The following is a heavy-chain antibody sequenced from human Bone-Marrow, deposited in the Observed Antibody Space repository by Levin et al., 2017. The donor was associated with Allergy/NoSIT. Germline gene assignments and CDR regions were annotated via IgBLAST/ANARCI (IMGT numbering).Heavy chain of an antibody. V-gene: IGHV4-38-2*01. D-gene: IGHD6-13*01. CDR2: IYHSGST. J-gene: IGHJ4*02. CDR3: ARRAAAGTTY. Sequence: SETLSLTCAVSGYSISSGYYWGWIRQPPGKGLEWIGSIYHSGSTYYNPSLKSRVTISVDTSKNQFSLKLSSVTAADTAVYYCARRAAAGTTYWGQGTLVTVSS. CDR1: GYSISSGYY.